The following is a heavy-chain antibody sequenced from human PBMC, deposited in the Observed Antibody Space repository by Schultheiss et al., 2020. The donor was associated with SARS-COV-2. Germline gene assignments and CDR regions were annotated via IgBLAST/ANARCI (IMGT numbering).Heavy chain of an antibody. Sequence: GGSLRLSCAASGFTFSSYAMHWVRQAPGKGLEWVSGISWNSGSIGYADSVKGRFTISRDNAKNSLYLQMNSLRAEDTALYYCAKSSSSLYYYYYYMDVWGKGTTVTVSS. V-gene: IGHV3-9*01. CDR1: GFTFSSYA. CDR3: AKSSSSLYYYYYYMDV. D-gene: IGHD6-6*01. CDR2: ISWNSGSI. J-gene: IGHJ6*03.